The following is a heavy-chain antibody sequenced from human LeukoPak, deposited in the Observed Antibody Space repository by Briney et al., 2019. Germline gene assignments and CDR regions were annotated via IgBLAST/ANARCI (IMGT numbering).Heavy chain of an antibody. Sequence: ASVKVSCKASGGTFSSYAISWVRQAPGQGLEWMGGIIPIFGTANYAQKFQGRVTITADESTSTAYMELSRLRSDVTAVYYCARSRVSSWSLGNFDYWGQGTLVTVSS. D-gene: IGHD6-13*01. CDR2: IIPIFGTA. J-gene: IGHJ4*02. V-gene: IGHV1-69*13. CDR1: GGTFSSYA. CDR3: ARSRVSSWSLGNFDY.